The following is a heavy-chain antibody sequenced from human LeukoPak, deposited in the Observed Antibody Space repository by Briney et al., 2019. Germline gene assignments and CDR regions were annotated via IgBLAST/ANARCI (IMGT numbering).Heavy chain of an antibody. J-gene: IGHJ4*02. CDR2: ISGSGETT. D-gene: IGHD5-18*01. V-gene: IGHV3-23*01. CDR1: GFTFSSFH. Sequence: GGSLKLSCEASGFTFSSFHMSWVRQAPGKGLEWVSAISGSGETTYYADSVKGRFTVSRDNSKNTLYVQMDSLRAEDTAVYYCAKRGYTYGGHFDYWGQGALVTVSS. CDR3: AKRGYTYGGHFDY.